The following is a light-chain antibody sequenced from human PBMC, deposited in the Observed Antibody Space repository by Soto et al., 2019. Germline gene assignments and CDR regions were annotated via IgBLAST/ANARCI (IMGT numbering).Light chain of an antibody. CDR1: QSVSSSY. CDR3: QQYGSSTT. CDR2: GAS. V-gene: IGKV3-20*01. J-gene: IGKJ1*01. Sequence: EIVLTQSPGTLSLSPGERATLSCRASQSVSSSYLAWYQQTPGQAPRLLIYGASSRATGTPDRFSSSGSGKDSPLTISRLEDEVLAVYYCQQYGSSTTFGQGTKVEIK.